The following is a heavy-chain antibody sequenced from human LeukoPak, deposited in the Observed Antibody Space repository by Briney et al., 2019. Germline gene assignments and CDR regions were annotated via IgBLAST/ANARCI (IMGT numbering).Heavy chain of an antibody. V-gene: IGHV4-4*02. CDR3: RRRNYSDSTGYWDS. CDR2: IHQSGST. Sequence: PSGTLSLTCAVSGVSLSINDCWAWVRQPPGEGLEWIGEIHQSGSTSYNPSLKSRVTMSVDKSKGQFSLKLSSVPAADTAVYYCRRRNYSDSTGYWDSWGQGTLVTVSS. D-gene: IGHD3-22*01. J-gene: IGHJ4*02. CDR1: GVSLSINDC.